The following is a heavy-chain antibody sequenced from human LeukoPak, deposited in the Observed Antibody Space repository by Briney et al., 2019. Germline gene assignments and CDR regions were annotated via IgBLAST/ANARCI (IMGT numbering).Heavy chain of an antibody. D-gene: IGHD1-26*01. Sequence: GGSLGLSCAASGFTFSSYEMNWVRQAPGKGLEWVSYISSSGSTIYYADSVKGRFTISRDNAKNSLYLQMNSLRAEDTAVYYCARGRQVGASTVEDYWGQGTLVTVSS. CDR3: ARGRQVGASTVEDY. CDR2: ISSSGSTI. CDR1: GFTFSSYE. J-gene: IGHJ4*02. V-gene: IGHV3-48*03.